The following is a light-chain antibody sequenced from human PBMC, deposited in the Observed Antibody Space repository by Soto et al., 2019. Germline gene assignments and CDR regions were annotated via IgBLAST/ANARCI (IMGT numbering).Light chain of an antibody. CDR2: RSS. J-gene: IGKJ1*01. V-gene: IGKV3-20*01. CDR3: QQYESLLWT. Sequence: EVVLTQSPDTLSLSPGERATLSCRASETISSSHLAWYQQTPGQAPRLLLYRSSTRATGIPDRFSGSGSGTEFTLTISRLEPADAAVYYCQQYESLLWTFGQGTKLEIK. CDR1: ETISSSH.